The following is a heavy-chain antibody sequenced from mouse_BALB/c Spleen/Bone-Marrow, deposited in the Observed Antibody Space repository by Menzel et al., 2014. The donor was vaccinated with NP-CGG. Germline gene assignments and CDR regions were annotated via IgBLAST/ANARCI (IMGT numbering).Heavy chain of an antibody. V-gene: IGHV2-9*02. J-gene: IGHJ3*01. Sequence: LQESGPGLVAPSQSLSITCTVSGFSLTSYGVHWVRQPPGKGLEWLGVIWAGGSTNYNSALMSRLSISKDNSKSQVFLKMNSLQTDDTAMYYCARDYDEWFAYWGQGALATVSA. D-gene: IGHD2-12*01. CDR2: IWAGGST. CDR3: ARDYDEWFAY. CDR1: GFSLTSYG.